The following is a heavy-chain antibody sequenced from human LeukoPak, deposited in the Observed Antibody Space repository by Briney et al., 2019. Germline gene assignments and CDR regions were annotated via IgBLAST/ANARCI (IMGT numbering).Heavy chain of an antibody. CDR3: ARWHSHGRYFDY. Sequence: SETLSLTCTVSGGSISGYYWNWIRQPPGQGLEWIGYTSDSGGHTDYKPSLKSRVAISVDTSTNQFSLKLTFATAADTAVYYCARWHSHGRYFDYWGQGALVTVSS. V-gene: IGHV4-59*01. J-gene: IGHJ4*02. CDR1: GGSISGYY. CDR2: TSDSGGHT. D-gene: IGHD2-21*01.